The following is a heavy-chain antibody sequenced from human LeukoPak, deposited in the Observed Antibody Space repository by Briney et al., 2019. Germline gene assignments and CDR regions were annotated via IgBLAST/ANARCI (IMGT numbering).Heavy chain of an antibody. V-gene: IGHV3-33*06. D-gene: IGHD3-3*02. CDR3: VKAQGDYISIWNNWFDP. CDR2: IWYDGSNK. J-gene: IGHJ5*02. Sequence: QPGGSLRLSCAASGFTFSSYGMHWVRQAPGRGLEWVAVIWYDGSNKYYADSVKGRFTISRDNSRNALYLQMNSLRVEDTAVYYCVKAQGDYISIWNNWFDPWGQGTLVTVSS. CDR1: GFTFSSYG.